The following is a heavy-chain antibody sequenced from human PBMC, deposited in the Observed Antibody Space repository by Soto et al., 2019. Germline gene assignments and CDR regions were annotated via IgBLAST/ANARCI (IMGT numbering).Heavy chain of an antibody. CDR2: IIPIFGTA. J-gene: IGHJ6*02. Sequence: EASVKVSCKASGGTFSSYAISWVRQAPGQGLEWMGGIIPIFGTANYAQKFQGRVTITADESTSTAYMELSSLRSEDTAVYYCASGCTNGVCPSGGYYYGMDVWGQGTTVTVSS. D-gene: IGHD2-8*01. CDR1: GGTFSSYA. CDR3: ASGCTNGVCPSGGYYYGMDV. V-gene: IGHV1-69*13.